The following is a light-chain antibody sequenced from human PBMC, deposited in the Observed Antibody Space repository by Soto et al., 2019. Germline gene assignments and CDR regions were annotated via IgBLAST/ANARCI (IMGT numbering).Light chain of an antibody. CDR2: TPS. CDR1: QSVSKS. Sequence: EIVLTQSPATLSLSPGERATLSCRASQSVSKSLAWYQQKPGQAPRLLIYTPSNRATGIPARFSGSGSRTDFTLTLSSLEPEDFAVYYCQQGNNWPIFTFGPGTKVDIK. J-gene: IGKJ3*01. V-gene: IGKV3-11*01. CDR3: QQGNNWPIFT.